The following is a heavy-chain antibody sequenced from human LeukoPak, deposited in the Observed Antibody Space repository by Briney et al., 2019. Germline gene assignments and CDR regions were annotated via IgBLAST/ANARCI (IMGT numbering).Heavy chain of an antibody. CDR3: ARDLLIPPATIFGEPPPNYYMYV. V-gene: IGHV1-46*01. CDR1: GYTFTSYY. D-gene: IGHD3-3*01. J-gene: IGHJ6*03. CDR2: INPSGGST. Sequence: ASVKVSCKASGYTFTSYYMHWVRQAPGQGLEWMGIINPSGGSTSYAQKFQGRVTMTRDMSTSTVYMELSSLRSEDTAVYYCARDLLIPPATIFGEPPPNYYMYVWGKGATVTVSS.